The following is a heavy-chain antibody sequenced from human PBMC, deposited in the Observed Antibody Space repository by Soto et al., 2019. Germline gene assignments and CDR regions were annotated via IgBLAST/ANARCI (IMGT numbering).Heavy chain of an antibody. CDR3: ARVAVAARPRWYNWFDP. D-gene: IGHD2-15*01. V-gene: IGHV1-8*01. J-gene: IGHJ5*02. CDR2: MNPNSGET. CDR1: GYTFTDYD. Sequence: QEQLVQSGAEVKKPGAPVKVSCKTSGYTFTDYDINWVRQATGQGLEWIGWMNPNSGETGYAQKFQGRVTMTWSASLSTAYLELSSLRSEDTAVYYCARVAVAARPRWYNWFDPWGQGTLVTVSS.